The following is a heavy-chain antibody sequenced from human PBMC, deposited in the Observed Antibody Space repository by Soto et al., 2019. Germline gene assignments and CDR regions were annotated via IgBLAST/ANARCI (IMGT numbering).Heavy chain of an antibody. Sequence: SVKVSCKASGGTFSSYAISWVRQAPGQGLEWMGGIIPIFGTANYAQKFQGRVTITADESTSTAYMELSSLRSEDTAVYYCAREPQGSGWLPGRDYFDYWGQGTLVTVSS. CDR3: AREPQGSGWLPGRDYFDY. CDR2: IIPIFGTA. J-gene: IGHJ4*02. CDR1: GGTFSSYA. D-gene: IGHD6-19*01. V-gene: IGHV1-69*13.